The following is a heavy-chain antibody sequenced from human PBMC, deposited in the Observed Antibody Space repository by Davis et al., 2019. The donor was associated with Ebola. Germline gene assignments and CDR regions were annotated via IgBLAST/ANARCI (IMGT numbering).Heavy chain of an antibody. CDR2: IYYSGST. J-gene: IGHJ5*02. D-gene: IGHD1-7*01. Sequence: SETLSLTCTVFGGSISSYYWSWIRQPPGKGLEWIGYIYYSGSTNYNPSLKSRVTISVDTSKNQFSLKLSSVTAADTAVYYCARAGHWNYDWFDPWGQGTLVTVSS. CDR3: ARAGHWNYDWFDP. CDR1: GGSISSYY. V-gene: IGHV4-59*01.